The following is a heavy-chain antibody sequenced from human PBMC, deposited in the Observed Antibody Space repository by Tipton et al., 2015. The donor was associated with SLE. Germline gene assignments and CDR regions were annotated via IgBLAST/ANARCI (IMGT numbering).Heavy chain of an antibody. CDR1: GGTFSSYA. Sequence: QLVQSGPEVKKPGSSVKVSCKASGGTFSSYAISWVRQAPGQGLEWMGRIIPIFGTANYAQKFQGRVTITADESTSTAYMELSSLRPEDTAVYYCARSRDIVVVPAAVYGMDVWGQGTTVTVSS. CDR3: ARSRDIVVVPAAVYGMDV. D-gene: IGHD2-2*01. CDR2: IIPIFGTA. J-gene: IGHJ6*02. V-gene: IGHV1-69*18.